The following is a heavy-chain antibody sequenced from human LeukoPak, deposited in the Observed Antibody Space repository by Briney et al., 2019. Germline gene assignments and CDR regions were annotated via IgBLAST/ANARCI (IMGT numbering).Heavy chain of an antibody. D-gene: IGHD3-3*01. J-gene: IGHJ4*02. CDR3: AKDPNPLYDLWSGFK. V-gene: IGHV3-23*01. CDR2: IGGRDDRT. CDR1: GLTFTGHT. Sequence: PGGSLRLSCATSGLTFTGHTMTWFRQAPGKGLQWVSIIGGRDDRTYYADYVEGRFAISRDTSKNILYLQMSSLRADDTAVYYCAKDPNPLYDLWSGFKWGQGTLVTVSS.